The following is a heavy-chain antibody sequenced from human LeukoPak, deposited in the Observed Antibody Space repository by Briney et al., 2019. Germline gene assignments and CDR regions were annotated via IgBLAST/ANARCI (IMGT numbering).Heavy chain of an antibody. CDR3: ARVIGSSKMWDY. CDR2: INPNSGGT. CDR1: GYTFTSYA. V-gene: IGHV1-2*02. Sequence: ASVTVSFKASGYTFTSYAMHWVRQAPGQGLEWMGWINPNSGGTNYAQKFQGRVTMTRDTSISTAYMELSRLRSDDTAVYYCARVIGSSKMWDYWGQGTLVTVSS. D-gene: IGHD6-6*01. J-gene: IGHJ4*02.